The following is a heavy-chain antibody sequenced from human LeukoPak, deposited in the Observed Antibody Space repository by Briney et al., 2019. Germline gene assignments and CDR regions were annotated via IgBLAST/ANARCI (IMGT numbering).Heavy chain of an antibody. Sequence: SETLSLTCAVYGGSFSGYYWSWIRQPPGKGLEWIGEINHSGSTNYNPSLKSRVTISVDTSKNQFSLKLSSVTAADTAVYYCAGGRLRGYSCGWHYYYGMDVWGQGTTVTVSS. CDR1: GGSFSGYY. CDR3: AGGRLRGYSCGWHYYYGMDV. D-gene: IGHD5-18*01. V-gene: IGHV4-34*01. CDR2: INHSGST. J-gene: IGHJ6*02.